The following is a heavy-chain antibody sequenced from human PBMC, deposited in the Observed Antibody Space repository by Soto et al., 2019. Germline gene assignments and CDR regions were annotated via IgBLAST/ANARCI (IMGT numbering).Heavy chain of an antibody. CDR1: GYTFTGYY. J-gene: IGHJ5*02. Sequence: QVQLVQSGAEVKKPGASVKVSCKASGYTFTGYYMHWVRQAPGQGLEWMGWINPNSGGTNYAQKFQGWVTMTRDTSISTADMELSRLRSDDTAVYYCARGRDVAAASPNWFDPWGQGTLVTVSS. V-gene: IGHV1-2*04. CDR3: ARGRDVAAASPNWFDP. D-gene: IGHD6-13*01. CDR2: INPNSGGT.